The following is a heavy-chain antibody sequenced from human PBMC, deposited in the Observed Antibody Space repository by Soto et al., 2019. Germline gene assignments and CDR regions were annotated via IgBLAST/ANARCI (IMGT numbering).Heavy chain of an antibody. CDR2: ISGSGGST. CDR1: GFTFSSYA. Sequence: EVQLLESGGGLVQPGGSLRLSCAASGFTFSSYAMSWVRQAPGKGLEWVSAISGSGGSTYYADSVKGRFTISRDNSKNTLYLQMNSLRAEDTAVYYCATRSNSSWYKTYYFDYWGQGTLDTVSS. D-gene: IGHD6-13*01. J-gene: IGHJ4*02. V-gene: IGHV3-23*01. CDR3: ATRSNSSWYKTYYFDY.